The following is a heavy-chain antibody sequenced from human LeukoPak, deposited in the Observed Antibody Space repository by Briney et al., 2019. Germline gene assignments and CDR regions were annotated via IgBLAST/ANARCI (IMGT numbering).Heavy chain of an antibody. J-gene: IGHJ2*01. CDR2: ITGTADKT. V-gene: IGHV3-23*01. D-gene: IGHD1-26*01. CDR3: AKDRTVGASYWYFDL. CDR1: GFTFTNYV. Sequence: PGGSLRLSCAASGFTFTNYVMNWVRQAPGKGLEWVSSITGTADKTYDADSVKGRFTISRDSSRNTLFLHMNTLRAEDTAIYYCAKDRTVGASYWYFDLWGRGTLVTVSS.